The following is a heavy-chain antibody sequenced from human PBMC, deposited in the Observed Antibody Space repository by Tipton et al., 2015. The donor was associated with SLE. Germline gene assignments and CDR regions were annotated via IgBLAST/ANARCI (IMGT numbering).Heavy chain of an antibody. CDR1: GGSISSGDYY. D-gene: IGHD2-15*01. CDR2: IYYSGIT. CDR3: ARDSPGGGGFD. V-gene: IGHV4-61*08. J-gene: IGHJ4*02. Sequence: TLSLTCTVSGGSISSGDYYWSWIRQPPGKGLEWIGYIYYSGITNYNPSLKSRVTISVDTSKNQFSLKLSSVTAADTAVYYCARDSPGGGGFDWGQGTLVTVSS.